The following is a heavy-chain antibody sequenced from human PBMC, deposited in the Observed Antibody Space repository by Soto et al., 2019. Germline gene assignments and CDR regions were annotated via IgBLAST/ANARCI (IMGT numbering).Heavy chain of an antibody. CDR2: IYSGGST. J-gene: IGHJ6*03. V-gene: IGHV3-66*01. CDR3: ARVEVEPMGGYYYYYMDV. CDR1: GFTVSSNF. D-gene: IGHD2-15*01. Sequence: GGSLRLSCAASGFTVSSNFMSWVRQAPGKGLEWVSVIYSGGSTYYADSVKGRFTISRDNSKNTLYLQMNSLRAEDTAVYYCARVEVEPMGGYYYYYMDVWGKGTTVTVSS.